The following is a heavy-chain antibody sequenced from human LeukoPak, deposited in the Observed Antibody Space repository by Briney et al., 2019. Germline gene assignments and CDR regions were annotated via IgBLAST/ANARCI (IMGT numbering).Heavy chain of an antibody. J-gene: IGHJ4*02. CDR2: IYYSGST. CDR1: GGPISSYY. V-gene: IGHV4-59*01. D-gene: IGHD2-15*01. Sequence: SETLPLTCTVSGGPISSYYWSWVRQPPGKGLEWIGYIYYSGSTNYNPSLKSRVTISVDTSKNQFSLKLSSVTAADTAVYYCARVSAATIDYWGQGTLVTVSS. CDR3: ARVSAATIDY.